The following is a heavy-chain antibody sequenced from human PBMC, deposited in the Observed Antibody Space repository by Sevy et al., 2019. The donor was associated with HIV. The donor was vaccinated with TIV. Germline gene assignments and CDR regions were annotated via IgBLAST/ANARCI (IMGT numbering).Heavy chain of an antibody. CDR3: ARDALGYCSSTSCYVFDP. J-gene: IGHJ5*02. CDR2: IIPIFGTA. V-gene: IGHV1-69*13. D-gene: IGHD2-2*01. CDR1: GGTFSSYA. Sequence: SVKVSCKASGGTFSSYAISWVRQAPGQGLEWMGGIIPIFGTANYAQKFLGRVTITADESTSTAYMELSSLRSEDTAVYYCARDALGYCSSTSCYVFDPWGQGTLVTVSS.